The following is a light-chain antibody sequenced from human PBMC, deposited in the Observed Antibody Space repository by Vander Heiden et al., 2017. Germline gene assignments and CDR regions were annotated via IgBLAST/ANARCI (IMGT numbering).Light chain of an antibody. J-gene: IGKJ1*01. V-gene: IGKV1-12*01. CDR2: AAS. Sequence: DIQMTQSPSSVSASVGDRVTITCRASQDINAWLAWYQQKPGKAPKLLIYAASSLQSGVPSRFRGSGSGTDFTLTISNLQPEDFATYYCQQANNMPPWKVGQGTKVEIK. CDR3: QQANNMPPWK. CDR1: QDINAW.